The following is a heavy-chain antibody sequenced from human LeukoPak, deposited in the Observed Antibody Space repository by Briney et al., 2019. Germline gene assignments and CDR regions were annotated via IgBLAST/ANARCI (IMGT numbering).Heavy chain of an antibody. CDR2: IYTSGST. D-gene: IGHD5-18*01. Sequence: PSETLSLTCTVSGGSISSYYWSWIRRPAGKGLEWIGRIYTSGSTNYNPSLKSRVTMSVDTSKNQFSLKLSSVTAADTAVYYCARGFVDTAMGDAFDIWGQGTMVTVSS. CDR1: GGSISSYY. CDR3: ARGFVDTAMGDAFDI. J-gene: IGHJ3*02. V-gene: IGHV4-4*07.